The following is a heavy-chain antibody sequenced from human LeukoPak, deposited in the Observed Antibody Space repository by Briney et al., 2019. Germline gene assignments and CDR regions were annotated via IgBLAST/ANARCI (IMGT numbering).Heavy chain of an antibody. J-gene: IGHJ6*03. Sequence: GGSLRLSCAASGFTFSSYAMTWVRQAPGKGLEWVSSVSFNGESTYYADSAKGRFTISRDNSKNTLYLQMNSLRAEDTAVYYCAKGGYSNGRYYYYYMDVWGEGTTVTVSS. D-gene: IGHD5-18*01. CDR2: VSFNGEST. V-gene: IGHV3-23*01. CDR1: GFTFSSYA. CDR3: AKGGYSNGRYYYYYMDV.